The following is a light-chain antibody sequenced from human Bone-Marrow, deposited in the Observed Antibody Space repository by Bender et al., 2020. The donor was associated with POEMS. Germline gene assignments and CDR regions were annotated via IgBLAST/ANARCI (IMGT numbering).Light chain of an antibody. CDR2: KDS. CDR1: LLANKY. V-gene: IGLV3-25*03. J-gene: IGLJ3*02. CDR3: QSADSDVSYDWV. Sequence: SYELTQPSSVSVSPGQTARITCSGDLLANKYVRWFQQKPGQAPVVVIYKDSERPSGIPERFSGSSSGTTVTLTISGVQAEDEADYYCQSADSDVSYDWVFGGGTKLTVL.